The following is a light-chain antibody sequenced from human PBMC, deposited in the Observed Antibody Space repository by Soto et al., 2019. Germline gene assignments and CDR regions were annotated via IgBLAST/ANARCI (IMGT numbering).Light chain of an antibody. CDR2: EVN. Sequence: QSALTQPASVSGSPGQSITISCTGTSSDVGTYNYVSCYQQHPGKAPKLMIYEVNNRPSGISNRFSGSKSGNTASLTISGLNAEDEADYYCASYTSSSTLVVFGGGTKLTVL. J-gene: IGLJ2*01. V-gene: IGLV2-14*01. CDR3: ASYTSSSTLVV. CDR1: SSDVGTYNY.